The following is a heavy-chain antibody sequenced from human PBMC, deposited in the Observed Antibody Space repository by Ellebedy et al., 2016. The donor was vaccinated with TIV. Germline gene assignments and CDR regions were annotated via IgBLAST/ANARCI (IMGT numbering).Heavy chain of an antibody. V-gene: IGHV3-21*05. CDR2: ISDSATFT. CDR3: SRGWSTPDS. CDR1: GFTFSGFG. J-gene: IGHJ4*02. D-gene: IGHD2-15*01. Sequence: GESLKISCAASGFTFSGFGIHWVRQAPGKGLEWVAFISDSATFTYYGDSVKGRNTISRDNAQNTLFLQMNSLRAEDTAVYFCSRGWSTPDSWGQGTLVIVSS.